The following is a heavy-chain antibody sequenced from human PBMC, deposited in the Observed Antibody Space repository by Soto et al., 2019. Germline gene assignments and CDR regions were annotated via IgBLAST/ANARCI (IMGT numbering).Heavy chain of an antibody. D-gene: IGHD6-13*01. V-gene: IGHV3-23*01. CDR2: ISGSGGNT. J-gene: IGHJ1*01. CDR3: AKSPYSSSWYGYFQH. Sequence: SGGSLRLSCAASGFTFTSYAMSWVRQAPGKGLEWVSAISGSGGNTYYADSVKGRFTVSRDNSKNTLYLQMNSLRAEDTAVYYCAKSPYSSSWYGYFQHWGQGTLVTVSS. CDR1: GFTFTSYA.